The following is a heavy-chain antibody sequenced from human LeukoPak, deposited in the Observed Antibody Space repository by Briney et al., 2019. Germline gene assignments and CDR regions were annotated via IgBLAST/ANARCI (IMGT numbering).Heavy chain of an antibody. D-gene: IGHD6-19*01. CDR2: IDPSDSYT. V-gene: IGHV5-10-1*01. Sequence: GESLKISCKGSGYSFSSYWTGWVRQMPGKGLEWMGRIDPSDSYTNYSPSFQGHVTISADKSISTAYLQWSSLKASDTAMYYCARQGWLAYNWFDPWGQGTLVTVSS. J-gene: IGHJ5*02. CDR3: ARQGWLAYNWFDP. CDR1: GYSFSSYW.